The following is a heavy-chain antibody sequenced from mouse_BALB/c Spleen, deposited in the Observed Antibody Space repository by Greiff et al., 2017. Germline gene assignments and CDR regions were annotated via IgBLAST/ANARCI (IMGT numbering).Heavy chain of an antibody. CDR1: GFTFTDYY. V-gene: IGHV7-3*02. J-gene: IGHJ2*01. D-gene: IGHD2-4*01. Sequence: EVMLVESGGGLVQPGGSLRLSCATSGFTFTDYYMSWVRQPPGKALEWLGFIRNKANGYTTAYSASVKGRFTISRDNSQSILYLQMNTLRAEDSATYYCARDISIYYDYDLWGQGTTLTVSS. CDR3: ARDISIYYDYDL. CDR2: IRNKANGYTT.